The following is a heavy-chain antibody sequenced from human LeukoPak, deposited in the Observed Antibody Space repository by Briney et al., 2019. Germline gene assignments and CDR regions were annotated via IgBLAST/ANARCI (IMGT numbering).Heavy chain of an antibody. CDR3: ARVGTIFGVVTHYNMDV. CDR1: GFTFSSYW. CDR2: IKQDGSEK. Sequence: GGSLRLSCAASGFTFSSYWMSWVRQAPGKGLEWVANIKQDGSEKYYVDSVKGRFTISRDNAKNSLYLQMNSLRAEDTAVYYCARVGTIFGVVTHYNMDVWGKGNTVIVSS. J-gene: IGHJ6*04. D-gene: IGHD3-3*01. V-gene: IGHV3-7*01.